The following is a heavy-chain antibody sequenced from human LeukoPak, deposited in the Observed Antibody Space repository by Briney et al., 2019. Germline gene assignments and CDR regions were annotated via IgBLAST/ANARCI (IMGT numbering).Heavy chain of an antibody. V-gene: IGHV3-7*04. CDR3: TRVSYIDEGIDY. J-gene: IGHJ4*02. D-gene: IGHD1-26*01. CDR2: IKQDGSKK. Sequence: GGSLRLSCVASGFPFSSYWMTWVRQAPGKGLEWVANIKQDGSKKSYVDSVKGRFTISRDNAKNSLYLQMNSLRAEDTAIYYCTRVSYIDEGIDYWGQGTLVTVSS. CDR1: GFPFSSYW.